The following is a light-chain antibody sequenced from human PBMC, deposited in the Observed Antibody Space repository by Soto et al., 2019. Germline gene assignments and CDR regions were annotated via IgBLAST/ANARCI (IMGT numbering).Light chain of an antibody. J-gene: IGKJ5*01. Sequence: EVVLTQSPGTLSLSPGERATLSCRASQSVSSKYLAWYQKKPGQAPRFLIYGASSRATGIPDRFSGSGSGTDFTLTLTRLEPEDFAVDYCQHYGSSPPITFGQGTQLEIK. V-gene: IGKV3-20*01. CDR1: QSVSSKY. CDR2: GAS. CDR3: QHYGSSPPIT.